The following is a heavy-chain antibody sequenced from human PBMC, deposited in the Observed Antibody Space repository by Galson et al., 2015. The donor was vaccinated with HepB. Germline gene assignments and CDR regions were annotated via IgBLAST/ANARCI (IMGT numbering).Heavy chain of an antibody. CDR3: ARDGGKIAAAGSGRNWFDP. D-gene: IGHD6-13*01. Sequence: SVKVSCKASGYTFTSYGISWVRQAPGQGLEWMGWISAYNGNTNYAQKLQGRVTMTTDTSTSTAYVELRSLRSDDTAVYYCARDGGKIAAAGSGRNWFDPWGQGTLVTVSS. V-gene: IGHV1-18*04. CDR2: ISAYNGNT. CDR1: GYTFTSYG. J-gene: IGHJ5*02.